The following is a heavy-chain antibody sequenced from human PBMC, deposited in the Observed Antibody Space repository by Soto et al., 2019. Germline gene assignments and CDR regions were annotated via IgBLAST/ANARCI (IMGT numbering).Heavy chain of an antibody. V-gene: IGHV3-64*01. CDR2: INSNGGST. CDR1: GFTFSRYA. Sequence: EVQLVESGGGLVQPGGSLRLSCAASGFTFSRYAMHWVRQAPGKGLEYVSGINSNGGSTHYANSVKGRFIISRDNSKNTLYLQMGRLRAEDMAVYYCARHLDDSSGYSPGYWGQGTLVTVSS. CDR3: ARHLDDSSGYSPGY. D-gene: IGHD3-22*01. J-gene: IGHJ4*02.